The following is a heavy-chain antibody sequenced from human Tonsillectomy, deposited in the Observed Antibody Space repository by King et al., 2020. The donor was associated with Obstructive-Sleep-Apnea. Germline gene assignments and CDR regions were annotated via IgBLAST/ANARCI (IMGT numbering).Heavy chain of an antibody. V-gene: IGHV4-31*03. Sequence: VQLQESGPGLVKPSQTLSLNCTVSGGSISSGGYYWSWIRQHPGNGLEWIGYIYYSGTTYYNPSLKSRVIISVDTSQNQFSLKLSSVTAADTGVYYCLAYSDTSDSYGMDVWGLGTTVTVSS. CDR3: LAYSDTSDSYGMDV. D-gene: IGHD3-22*01. CDR1: GGSISSGGYY. J-gene: IGHJ6*02. CDR2: IYYSGTT.